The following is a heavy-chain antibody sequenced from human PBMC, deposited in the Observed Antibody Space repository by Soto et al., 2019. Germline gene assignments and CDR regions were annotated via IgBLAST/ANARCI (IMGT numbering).Heavy chain of an antibody. V-gene: IGHV1-69*06. CDR2: ITPIFGTA. J-gene: IGHJ6*02. Sequence: SVKVSCKASGGTFSSYAISWVRQAPGQGLEWMGGITPIFGTANYAQKFQGRVTITADKSTSTAYMELSSLRSEDTAVYYCARVVGATRYYYGMDVWGQGTTVTVSS. CDR3: ARVVGATRYYYGMDV. CDR1: GGTFSSYA. D-gene: IGHD1-26*01.